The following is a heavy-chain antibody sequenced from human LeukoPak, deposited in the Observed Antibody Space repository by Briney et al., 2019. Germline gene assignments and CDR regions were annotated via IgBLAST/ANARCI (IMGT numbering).Heavy chain of an antibody. CDR2: MNPNSGNT. CDR1: GYTFTSYD. D-gene: IGHD5-18*01. V-gene: IGHV1-8*01. Sequence: GASVKVSCKASGYTFTSYDINWERQATGQGLEWMGWMNPNSGNTGYAQKFQGRVTMTRNTSISTAYMELSSLRSEDTAVYYCARAESGYGAFDIWGQGTMVTVSS. J-gene: IGHJ3*02. CDR3: ARAESGYGAFDI.